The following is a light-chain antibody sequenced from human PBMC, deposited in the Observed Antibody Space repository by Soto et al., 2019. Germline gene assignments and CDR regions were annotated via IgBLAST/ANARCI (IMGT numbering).Light chain of an antibody. CDR3: QPYGSSPKR. J-gene: IGKJ1*01. CDR1: QSVSSGY. Sequence: VLTQSPGTLSLFPGGRATLPCRSSQSVSSGYLACYQQKPGKAASLLIYIASRRATGTPERFTGSGSGTDFTLTISRLESEDFAVDHWQPYGSSPKRFGQETKV. CDR2: IAS. V-gene: IGKV3-20*01.